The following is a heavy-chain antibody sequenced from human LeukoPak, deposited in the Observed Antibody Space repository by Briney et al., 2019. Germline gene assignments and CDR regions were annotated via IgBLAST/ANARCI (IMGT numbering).Heavy chain of an antibody. D-gene: IGHD3-10*01. Sequence: GPSLRLSCAPSVFHFGVYGMHWVGQAPGKGLEWVGVIGHDGKYLKYVVSVRGRFTMSRDNSRNTLDLQMNGLRLEDTALYYCARDFGVGRYFDYCGQGTLVTVSS. V-gene: IGHV3-33*01. CDR1: VFHFGVYG. CDR2: IGHDGKYL. J-gene: IGHJ4*02. CDR3: ARDFGVGRYFDY.